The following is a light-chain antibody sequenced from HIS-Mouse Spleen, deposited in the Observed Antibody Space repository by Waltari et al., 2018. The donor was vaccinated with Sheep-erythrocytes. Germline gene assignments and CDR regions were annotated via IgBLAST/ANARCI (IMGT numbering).Light chain of an antibody. CDR2: GKN. CDR3: NSRDSSGNHLGVV. CDR1: SLRSYY. V-gene: IGLV3-19*01. Sequence: SSELTQDPAVSVALGQTVRITCQVDSLRSYYASWFQQKPGQAPVLVIYGKNNRPTGMPDRFAGSSSENTASLTITGAQAEDEADFYCNSRDSSGNHLGVVFGGGTKLTVL. J-gene: IGLJ2*01.